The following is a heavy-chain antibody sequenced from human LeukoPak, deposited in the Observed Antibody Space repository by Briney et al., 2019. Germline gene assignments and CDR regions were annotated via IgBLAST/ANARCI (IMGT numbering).Heavy chain of an antibody. CDR2: INPNSGGT. V-gene: IGHV1-2*02. Sequence: ASVKASCKASGYTFTGYYMHWVRQAPGQGLEWMGWINPNSGGTNYAQKFQGRVTMTRDTSISTAYMELSRLRSDDTAVYYCARVLRRYDILTGYHHVAFDIWGQGTMVTVSS. CDR3: ARVLRRYDILTGYHHVAFDI. D-gene: IGHD3-9*01. CDR1: GYTFTGYY. J-gene: IGHJ3*02.